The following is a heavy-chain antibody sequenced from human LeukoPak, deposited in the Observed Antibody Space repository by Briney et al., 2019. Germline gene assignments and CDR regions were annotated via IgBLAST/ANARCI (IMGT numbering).Heavy chain of an antibody. J-gene: IGHJ5*02. CDR1: GASVSSGSYY. CDR3: ARAVRMVATFWFDP. V-gene: IGHV4-61*01. D-gene: IGHD5-12*01. Sequence: SETLSLTCTVSGASVSSGSYYWSWIRQPPGKGLEWIGYIYYGGSTNYNPSLKSRVTISVDTSKNQFSLKLSSVTAADTAVYYCARAVRMVATFWFDPWGQGTLVTVSS. CDR2: IYYGGST.